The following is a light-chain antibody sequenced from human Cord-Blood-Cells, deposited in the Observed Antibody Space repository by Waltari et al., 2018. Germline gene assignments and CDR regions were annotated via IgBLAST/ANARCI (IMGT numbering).Light chain of an antibody. CDR1: QDISNY. CDR3: QQYDNLLFT. V-gene: IGKV1-33*01. Sequence: DIQMNQSPSSLSASVGDRVTITCQASQDISNYLNWYHQKPGKAPKLLIYDASNLETGVPSRFSGSGSGTDFTFTISSLQPEDIATYYCQQYDNLLFTFGPGTKVDIK. CDR2: DAS. J-gene: IGKJ3*01.